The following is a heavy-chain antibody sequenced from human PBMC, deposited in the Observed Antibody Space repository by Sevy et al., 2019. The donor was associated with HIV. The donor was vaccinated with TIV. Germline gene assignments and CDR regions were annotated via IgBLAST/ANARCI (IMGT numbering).Heavy chain of an antibody. CDR1: GFNIRNYA. CDR2: MSYDEITK. Sequence: GGSLRLSCSASGFNIRNYAMHWVRQAPGKGLEWVAVMSYDEITKSYADSVKGRFTISRDNSKNTLYLQMNNLGAEDMALYYCLVFCSSTSCRFAYWGQGTLVTVSS. V-gene: IGHV3-30*01. D-gene: IGHD2-2*01. J-gene: IGHJ4*02. CDR3: LVFCSSTSCRFAY.